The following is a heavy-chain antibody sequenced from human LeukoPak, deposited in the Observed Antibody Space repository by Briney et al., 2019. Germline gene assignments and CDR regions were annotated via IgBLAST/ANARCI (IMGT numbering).Heavy chain of an antibody. V-gene: IGHV3-48*01. D-gene: IGHD3-22*01. CDR2: ISSSGSTI. Sequence: GGSLRLSCAASGFTISYYSMNWVRQAPGKGLEWVSYISSSGSTIYYADSVKGRFTISRDNAKNSLYLQMNSLRVEDTAVYYCARGAYYYDSSAYLSDVAYWGQGTLVTVSS. J-gene: IGHJ4*02. CDR1: GFTISYYS. CDR3: ARGAYYYDSSAYLSDVAY.